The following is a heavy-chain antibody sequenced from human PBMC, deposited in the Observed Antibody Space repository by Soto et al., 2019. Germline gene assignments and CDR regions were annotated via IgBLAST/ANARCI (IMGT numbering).Heavy chain of an antibody. Sequence: SVXVSCKASGGTVSSYAIILVRQAAGQGLEWMGGIIPIFGTANYAQKFQGRVTITADKSTRTAYMELSSLTSEGTDVYYCASRTLAYCSSNSSYDFIELETWGQGTLLTVSS. CDR1: GGTVSSYA. CDR3: ASRTLAYCSSNSSYDFIELET. V-gene: IGHV1-69*06. CDR2: IIPIFGTA. D-gene: IGHD2-2*01. J-gene: IGHJ4*02.